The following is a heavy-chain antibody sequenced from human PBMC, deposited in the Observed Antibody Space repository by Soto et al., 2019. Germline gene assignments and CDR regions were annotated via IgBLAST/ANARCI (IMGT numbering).Heavy chain of an antibody. CDR3: ARDLNP. V-gene: IGHV3-74*01. Sequence: GSPGPSFATTRFPFRSYWMHWVRQAPGKGLVWVSRINSDGSSTSYADSVKGRFTISRDNAKNTLYLQMNSLRVEETAVYYCARDLNPWGQGTLVTVSS. CDR2: INSDGSST. J-gene: IGHJ5*02. CDR1: RFPFRSYW.